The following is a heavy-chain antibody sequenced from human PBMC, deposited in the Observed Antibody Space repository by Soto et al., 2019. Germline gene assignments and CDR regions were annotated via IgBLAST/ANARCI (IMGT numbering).Heavy chain of an antibody. D-gene: IGHD3-9*01. CDR3: ARVLDWLPASNWFDP. CDR2: IYHSGST. V-gene: IGHV4-4*02. CDR1: GGSISSSNW. Sequence: QVQLQESGPGLVKPSGTLSLTCAVSGGSISSSNWWSWVRQPPGKGLGWIGEIYHSGSTNYNPSLKSRVTISVDKSKSQFSLKLSSVTAADTAVYYCARVLDWLPASNWFDPWGQGTLVTVSS. J-gene: IGHJ5*02.